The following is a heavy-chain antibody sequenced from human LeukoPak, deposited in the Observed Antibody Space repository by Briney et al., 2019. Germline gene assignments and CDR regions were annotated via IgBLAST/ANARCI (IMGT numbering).Heavy chain of an antibody. V-gene: IGHV4-30-4*01. CDR2: IYYTGST. CDR3: ARDSRTTMVRGVITPLFDS. D-gene: IGHD3-10*01. J-gene: IGHJ4*02. Sequence: PSQTLSLTCGVTGASLSSGDYYWSWIRQPPGKGLEWIGYIYYTGSTYYNPSLKSRVTISLDTSKNHFSLKLTSVTAADTAVYYCARDSRTTMVRGVITPLFDSWGQGTLVTVSS. CDR1: GASLSSGDYY.